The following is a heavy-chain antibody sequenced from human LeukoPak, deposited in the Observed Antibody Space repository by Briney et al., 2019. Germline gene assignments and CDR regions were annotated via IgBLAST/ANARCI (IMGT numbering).Heavy chain of an antibody. V-gene: IGHV4-34*01. J-gene: IGHJ5*02. Sequence: SETLSLTCTVSGGSISSYYWSWIRQPPGKGLEWIGEINHSGSANYDPSLKSRVTMSVDTSNNQFSLKLSSVTAADTAVYYCARDPVRGYRVGWFDPWGQGTLVTVSS. CDR3: ARDPVRGYRVGWFDP. CDR1: GGSISSYY. CDR2: INHSGSA. D-gene: IGHD1-1*01.